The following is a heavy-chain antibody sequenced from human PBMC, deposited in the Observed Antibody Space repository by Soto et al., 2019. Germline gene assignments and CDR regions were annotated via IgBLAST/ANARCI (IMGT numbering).Heavy chain of an antibody. CDR2: IIPIFGTA. Sequence: QVQLVQSGAEVKKPGSSVKVSCKASGGTFSSYAISWVRQAPGQGLEWMGGIIPIFGTANYAQKFQGRVTITADESPSTAYMELSSLRSEDTAVYYCAGWMVGYCISTSGYAPYLYCYYGMDVWGQGTTVTVSS. J-gene: IGHJ6*02. D-gene: IGHD2-2*01. CDR1: GGTFSSYA. V-gene: IGHV1-69*12. CDR3: AGWMVGYCISTSGYAPYLYCYYGMDV.